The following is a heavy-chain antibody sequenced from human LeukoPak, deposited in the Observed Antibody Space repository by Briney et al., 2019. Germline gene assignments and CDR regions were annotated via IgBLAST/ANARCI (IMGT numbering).Heavy chain of an antibody. CDR1: GFTFSSFA. Sequence: GGSLRLSCAASGFTFSSFAVSWVRQAPGKGLEWVSAISTSGGSTYYADSVKGRFTISRDNSKNTLYLQMNSLRAEDTAVYYCARTMVRGVLKYYFDYWGQGNLVTVSS. CDR2: ISTSGGST. V-gene: IGHV3-23*01. J-gene: IGHJ4*02. D-gene: IGHD3-10*01. CDR3: ARTMVRGVLKYYFDY.